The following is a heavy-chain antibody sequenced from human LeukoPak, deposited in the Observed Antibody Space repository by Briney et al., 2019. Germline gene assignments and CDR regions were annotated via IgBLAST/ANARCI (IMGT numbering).Heavy chain of an antibody. CDR2: INAGNGNT. CDR1: RYTFTSYA. CDR3: ARVHYDILTGYITPDYFDY. Sequence: GASVKVSCKASRYTFTSYAMHWVRQAPGQRLEWMGWINAGNGNTKYSQKFQGRVTITRDTSASTAYMELSSLRSEDTAVYYCARVHYDILTGYITPDYFDYWGQGTLVTVSS. J-gene: IGHJ4*02. D-gene: IGHD3-9*01. V-gene: IGHV1-3*01.